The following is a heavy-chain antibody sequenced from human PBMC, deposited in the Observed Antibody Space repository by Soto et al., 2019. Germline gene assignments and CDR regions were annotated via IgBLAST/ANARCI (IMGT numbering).Heavy chain of an antibody. D-gene: IGHD1-26*01. V-gene: IGHV4-59*01. Sequence: SETLSLTCTVSGGSISSYYWSWIRQPPGKGLEWIGYIYYSGSTNYNPSLKSRVTISVDTSKNQFSLKLSSVTAADTAVYYCAAHNVGATLYFDYWGQGTLVTVSS. CDR1: GGSISSYY. CDR3: AAHNVGATLYFDY. CDR2: IYYSGST. J-gene: IGHJ4*02.